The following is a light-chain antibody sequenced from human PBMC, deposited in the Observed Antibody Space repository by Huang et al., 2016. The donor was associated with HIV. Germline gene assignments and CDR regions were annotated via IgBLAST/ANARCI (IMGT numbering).Light chain of an antibody. CDR1: QDISNW. CDR2: AES. CDR3: QQATRIPLT. J-gene: IGKJ4*01. V-gene: IGKV1-12*01. Sequence: DIQMTQSPSSVSASVGDRVTITCRASQDISNWLAWYQQKPGKAPKILIYAESTLQSGVPSRFSGSGSGTDFTLTITSLQAEDFATYYCQQATRIPLTFGGGTKVEMK.